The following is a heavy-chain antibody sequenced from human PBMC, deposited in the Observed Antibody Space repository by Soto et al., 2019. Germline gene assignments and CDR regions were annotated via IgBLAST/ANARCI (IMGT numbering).Heavy chain of an antibody. V-gene: IGHV3-49*03. Sequence: GSLRLSCTASGFTLGIYARSWFRQAPGKGREWVGFIRSKAYGGTTEYAASVKGRFTISRDDSKSIAYLQMNSLKTEDTAVYYCTRDQTVLRFLEWSSNWFDPWGQGTLVTV. CDR2: IRSKAYGGTT. CDR1: GFTLGIYA. J-gene: IGHJ5*02. CDR3: TRDQTVLRFLEWSSNWFDP. D-gene: IGHD3-3*01.